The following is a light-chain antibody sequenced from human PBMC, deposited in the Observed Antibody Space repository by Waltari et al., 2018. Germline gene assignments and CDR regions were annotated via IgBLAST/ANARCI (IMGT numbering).Light chain of an antibody. CDR2: DAS. CDR3: QQYSSFST. J-gene: IGKJ1*01. V-gene: IGKV1-5*01. Sequence: DIQMTQSPSMLSASVGERVTITCRASQTIRGWLAWYQLKPGLAPKLLIYDASNLGGGVPSRFSGSGFGTNFTLTISSLQPDDFATYYCQQYSSFSTFGLGTKV. CDR1: QTIRGW.